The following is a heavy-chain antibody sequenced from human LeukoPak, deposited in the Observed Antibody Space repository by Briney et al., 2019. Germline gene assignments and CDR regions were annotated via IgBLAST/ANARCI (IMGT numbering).Heavy chain of an antibody. CDR1: GFTFSSYA. CDR2: ISSNGGST. CDR3: VKGEGSGYYWFDP. J-gene: IGHJ5*02. D-gene: IGHD5-12*01. Sequence: GGSLRLSCSASGFTFSSYAMHWVRQAPGKGLEYVSAISSNGGSTYYADSVKGRSTISRDNSKNTLYLQMSSLRAEDTAVYYCVKGEGSGYYWFDPWGQGTLVTVSS. V-gene: IGHV3-64D*09.